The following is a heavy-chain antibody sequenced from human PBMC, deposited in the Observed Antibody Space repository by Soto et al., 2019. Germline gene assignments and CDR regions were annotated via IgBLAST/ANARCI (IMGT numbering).Heavy chain of an antibody. Sequence: GSLRLSCAASGFTFSSYAMHWVRQAPGKGLEWVAVISYDGSNKYYADSVKGRFTISRDNSKNTLYLQMNSLRAEDTAVYYCAKGSYSGIYSDFDFWGRGTLVTVSS. J-gene: IGHJ4*02. CDR2: ISYDGSNK. D-gene: IGHD1-26*01. CDR1: GFTFSSYA. CDR3: AKGSYSGIYSDFDF. V-gene: IGHV3-30-3*01.